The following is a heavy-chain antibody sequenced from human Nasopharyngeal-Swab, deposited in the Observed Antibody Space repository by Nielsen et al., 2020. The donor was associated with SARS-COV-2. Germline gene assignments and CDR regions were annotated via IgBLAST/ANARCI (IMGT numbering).Heavy chain of an antibody. V-gene: IGHV3-11*01. Sequence: GGSLRPSCAASGFTFSDYYMSWIRQAPGKGLEWVSYISSSGSTIYYADSVKGRFTISRDNAKNSLYLQMNSLRAEDTAVYYCANHRDYGETYYYMDVWGKGTTVTVSS. CDR1: GFTFSDYY. CDR2: ISSSGSTI. J-gene: IGHJ6*03. CDR3: ANHRDYGETYYYMDV. D-gene: IGHD4-17*01.